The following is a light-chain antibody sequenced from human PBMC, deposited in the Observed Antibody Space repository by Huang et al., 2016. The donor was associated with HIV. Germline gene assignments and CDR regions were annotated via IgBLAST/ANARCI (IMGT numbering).Light chain of an antibody. CDR1: QGVANT. J-gene: IGKJ1*01. CDR2: GAS. V-gene: IGKV3D-15*01. CDR3: QQYNNWPPWT. Sequence: DIVMTQSPGTLSVSPGERATLSCRASQGVANTVAWYQQKPGQTPRLLIHGASTRATGIPARFSGSASGTEFTLTISSLQTEDFAIYYCQQYNNWPPWTFGQGT.